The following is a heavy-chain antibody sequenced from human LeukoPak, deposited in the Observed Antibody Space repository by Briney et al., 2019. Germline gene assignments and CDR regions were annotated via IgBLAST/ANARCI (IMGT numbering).Heavy chain of an antibody. D-gene: IGHD2/OR15-2a*01. V-gene: IGHV3-7*01. CDR2: IKQDGSER. Sequence: PGGSLRLSCAASGFTLSSYWMTWVRQPPGKGLEWVANIKQDGSERYYVDSVKGRFTISRDNAKNSLYLEMSSLRAEDTAVYYCGRDRSRIYVWGQGTLVTVSS. J-gene: IGHJ4*02. CDR3: GRDRSRIYV. CDR1: GFTLSSYW.